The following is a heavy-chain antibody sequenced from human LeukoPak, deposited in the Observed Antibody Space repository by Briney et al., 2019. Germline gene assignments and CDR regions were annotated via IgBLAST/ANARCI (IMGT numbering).Heavy chain of an antibody. J-gene: IGHJ4*02. CDR2: ISSSGSTI. CDR3: ARETSSGWYVDY. CDR1: GFTFSDYY. Sequence: GGSLTLSCAASGFTFSDYYMSWIRQAPGKGLEWVSYISSSGSTIYYADSVKGRFTISRDNAKNSLYLQMNSLRAEDTAVYYCARETSSGWYVDYWGQGTLVTVSS. D-gene: IGHD6-19*01. V-gene: IGHV3-11*04.